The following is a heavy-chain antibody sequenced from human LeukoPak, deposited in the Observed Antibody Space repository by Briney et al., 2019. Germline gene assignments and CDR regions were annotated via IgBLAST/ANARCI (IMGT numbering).Heavy chain of an antibody. CDR1: GGSISSSSYY. CDR2: IYYSGST. D-gene: IGHD6-19*01. Sequence: PSEILSLTCTVSGGSISSSSYYWGWIRQPPGKGLEWIGSIYYSGSTYYNPSLKSRVTISVDTSKNQFSLKLSSVTAADTAVYYCARPGYSSGWYVGWFDPWGQGTLVTVSS. J-gene: IGHJ5*02. CDR3: ARPGYSSGWYVGWFDP. V-gene: IGHV4-39*01.